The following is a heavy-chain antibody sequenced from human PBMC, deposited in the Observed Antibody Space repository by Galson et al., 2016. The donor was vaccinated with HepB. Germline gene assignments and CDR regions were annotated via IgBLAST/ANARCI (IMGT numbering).Heavy chain of an antibody. CDR1: GFTFSIYA. J-gene: IGHJ4*02. D-gene: IGHD3-22*01. CDR3: AREFYFNSNGEGEEIDY. V-gene: IGHV3-30*04. Sequence: SLRLSCAASGFTFSIYAMHWVCQAPGKGLEWVAVISYDGSDKYYADSVKGRFTSSRDNSKNTLYLQMNSLRAGDTAVYYCAREFYFNSNGEGEEIDYWGRGTLVTVSS. CDR2: ISYDGSDK.